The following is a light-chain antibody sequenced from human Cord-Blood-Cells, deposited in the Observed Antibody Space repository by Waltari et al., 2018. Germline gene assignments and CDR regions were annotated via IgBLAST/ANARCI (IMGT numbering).Light chain of an antibody. J-gene: IGKJ4*01. Sequence: EIVMTQSPATLSVSTGERATLSCRASQSVSSNLAWYQQKPGQAPRLLIYGASTSATVIPARFSGSGSGTEFTLTISSLQSEDFAVYYCQQYNNWPPLTFGGGTKVEIK. V-gene: IGKV3-15*01. CDR3: QQYNNWPPLT. CDR2: GAS. CDR1: QSVSSN.